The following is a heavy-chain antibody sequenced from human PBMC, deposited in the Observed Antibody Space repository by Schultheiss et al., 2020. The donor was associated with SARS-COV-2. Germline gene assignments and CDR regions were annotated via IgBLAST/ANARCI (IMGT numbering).Heavy chain of an antibody. CDR1: GFTFSGYS. CDR3: ARDSSVVAGTRWFDP. Sequence: GESLKISCAASGFTFSGYSMNWVRQAPGKGLEWVSSISSSSSYIYYADSVKGRFTISRDNAKNSLYLQMNSLRAEDTAVYYCARDSSVVAGTRWFDPWGQGTLVTVSS. V-gene: IGHV3-21*01. D-gene: IGHD6-19*01. J-gene: IGHJ5*02. CDR2: ISSSSSYI.